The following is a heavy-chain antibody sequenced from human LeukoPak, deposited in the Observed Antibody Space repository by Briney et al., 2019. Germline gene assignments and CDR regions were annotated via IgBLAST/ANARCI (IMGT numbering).Heavy chain of an antibody. CDR2: IYYSGST. Sequence: PSETLSLTCAVYGGSFSGYYWSWIRQHPGKGLEWIGYIYYSGSTYYNPSLKSRVTISVDTSKNQFSLKLSSVTAADTAVYYCARDSYYGSGSPYWGQGTLVTVSS. J-gene: IGHJ4*02. CDR1: GGSFSGYY. V-gene: IGHV4-31*11. CDR3: ARDSYYGSGSPY. D-gene: IGHD3-10*01.